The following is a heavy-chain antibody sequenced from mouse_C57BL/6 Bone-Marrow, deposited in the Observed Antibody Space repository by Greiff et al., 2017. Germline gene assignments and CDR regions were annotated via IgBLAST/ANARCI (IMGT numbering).Heavy chain of an antibody. D-gene: IGHD1-1*01. V-gene: IGHV1-19*01. CDR2: INPYNGGT. J-gene: IGHJ2*01. CDR1: GYTFTDYY. Sequence: EVQLQQSGPVLVKPGASVKMSCKASGYTFTDYYMNCVKQSPGKSLELIGVINPYNGGTSYNQKFNGKATLTVDKSSSTAYMELNSLTSEDSAVYYCARNGSRLYYFDYWGQGTTLTVSS. CDR3: ARNGSRLYYFDY.